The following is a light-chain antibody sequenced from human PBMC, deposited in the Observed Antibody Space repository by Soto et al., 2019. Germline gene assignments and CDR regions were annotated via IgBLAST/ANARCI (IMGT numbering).Light chain of an antibody. CDR2: GAS. J-gene: IGKJ1*01. Sequence: EIVLTQSPGTLSLSPGKSATLSCRASQSVSSSYLAWYQQKNGQAPRLVIYGASSRATGIPDRFTGSGSGTDFNLTISRLEPEDFAVFYCHQYGSSPQTFGQGTKVDIK. CDR1: QSVSSSY. CDR3: HQYGSSPQT. V-gene: IGKV3-20*01.